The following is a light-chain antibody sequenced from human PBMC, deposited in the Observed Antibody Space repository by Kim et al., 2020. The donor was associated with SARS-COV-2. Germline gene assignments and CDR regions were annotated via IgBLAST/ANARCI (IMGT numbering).Light chain of an antibody. V-gene: IGKV2-30*01. Sequence: PASISCGSSQSLVYSDGNIYLNWFHQRPGQSPRRLIYEVSNRDSGVPDRFSGSGSGTDFTLQISRVEAEDVGVYYCMQGTHWPFTFGPGTKVDIK. CDR3: MQGTHWPFT. J-gene: IGKJ3*01. CDR1: QSLVYSDGNIY. CDR2: EVS.